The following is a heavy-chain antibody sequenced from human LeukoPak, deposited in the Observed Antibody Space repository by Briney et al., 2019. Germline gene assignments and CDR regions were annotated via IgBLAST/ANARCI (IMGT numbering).Heavy chain of an antibody. CDR1: SGSTGIDALY. CDR3: VAEEYGTGSYYKTAF. Sequence: SETLFLICTVSSGSTGIDALYWCRISQSPGKGLEWIGSVHYSWPYSGTTNYTPSLESRVAVSTDRSKTLCSLKLNSVTAAETAVYYCVAEEYGTGSYYKTAFWGKGALVTVSS. CDR2: VHYSWPYSGTT. J-gene: IGHJ4*02. V-gene: IGHV4-39*01. D-gene: IGHD3-10*01.